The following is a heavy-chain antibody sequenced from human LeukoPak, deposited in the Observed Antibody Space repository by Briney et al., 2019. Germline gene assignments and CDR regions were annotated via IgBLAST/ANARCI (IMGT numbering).Heavy chain of an antibody. CDR1: GFTFNNYG. CDR3: ARAYCASTICYGGGKIDY. V-gene: IGHV3-30*02. Sequence: GGSLRLSCGASGFTFNNYGMHWVRQAPGKGPEWVAFIRYDESNKYYADSVKGRFTFSRDNSKNTLHLQMNSLRVEDAAVYYCARAYCASTICYGGGKIDYWGQGTLVTVSS. CDR2: IRYDESNK. D-gene: IGHD2-2*01. J-gene: IGHJ4*02.